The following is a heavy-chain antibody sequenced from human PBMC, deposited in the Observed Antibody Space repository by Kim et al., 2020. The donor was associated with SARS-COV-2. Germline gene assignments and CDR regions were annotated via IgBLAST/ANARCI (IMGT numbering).Heavy chain of an antibody. CDR3: ARARRFLGIAAWFDP. J-gene: IGHJ5*02. CDR2: INHSGST. D-gene: IGHD6-13*01. CDR1: GGSFSGYY. V-gene: IGHV4-34*01. Sequence: SETLSLTCAVYGGSFSGYYWSWIRQPPGKGLEWIGEINHSGSTNYNPSLKSRVTISVDTSKNQFSLKLSSVTAADTAVYYCARARRFLGIAAWFDPWGQG.